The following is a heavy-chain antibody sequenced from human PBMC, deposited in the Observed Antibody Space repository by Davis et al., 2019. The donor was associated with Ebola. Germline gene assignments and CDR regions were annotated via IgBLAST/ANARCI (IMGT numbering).Heavy chain of an antibody. Sequence: PSETLSLTCTVSGGSISSYYWSWIRQPPGKGLEWIGYIYYSGSSYYNPSLKSRVTISVDTSKNQFSLKMSSVTAADTAVYYCARGYDILTGYFDPWGQGTLVTVSS. CDR3: ARGYDILTGYFDP. V-gene: IGHV4-59*12. J-gene: IGHJ5*02. D-gene: IGHD3-9*01. CDR2: IYYSGSS. CDR1: GGSISSYY.